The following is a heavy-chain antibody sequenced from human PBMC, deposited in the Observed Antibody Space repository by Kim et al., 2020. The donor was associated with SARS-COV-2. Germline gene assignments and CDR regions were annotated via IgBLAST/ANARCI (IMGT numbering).Heavy chain of an antibody. D-gene: IGHD6-13*01. J-gene: IGHJ6*02. Sequence: GGSLRLSCAASGFTFSSYGMHWVRQAPGKGLEWVAVISYDGSNKYYADSVKGRFTISRDNSKNTLYLQMNSLRPEDTAVYYCAKDSFSSWYKGYGMDVWGQGTTVTVSS. CDR2: ISYDGSNK. CDR3: AKDSFSSWYKGYGMDV. CDR1: GFTFSSYG. V-gene: IGHV3-30*18.